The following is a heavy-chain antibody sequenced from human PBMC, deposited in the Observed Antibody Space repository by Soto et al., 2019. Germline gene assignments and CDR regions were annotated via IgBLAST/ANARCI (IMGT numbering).Heavy chain of an antibody. CDR3: ARKHSLDYIRWGLDP. Sequence: ASVKVSCKASGYPFSDNQIHWLRRAPGQGLEWMGRINPKSDDTNYAQKFQGRVTMTRDTSIDTAYLELTGLTSDDTATYYCARKHSLDYIRWGLDPWGQGTLVTV. CDR2: INPKSDDT. J-gene: IGHJ5*02. V-gene: IGHV1-2*02. D-gene: IGHD4-4*01. CDR1: GYPFSDNQ.